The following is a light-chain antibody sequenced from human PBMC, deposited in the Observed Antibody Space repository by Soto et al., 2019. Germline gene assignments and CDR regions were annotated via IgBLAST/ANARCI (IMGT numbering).Light chain of an antibody. CDR1: SSDVGAYNY. V-gene: IGLV2-14*01. Sequence: QSALTQPASVSGSPGQSVTISCSGSSSDVGAYNYVSWYQRHPGKAPKLMIYDVTNRPPGVSNRFSGSKSGNTASLTISGLQAEDEADYFCSSYTSSSTVVFGGGTKVTVL. J-gene: IGLJ3*02. CDR3: SSYTSSSTVV. CDR2: DVT.